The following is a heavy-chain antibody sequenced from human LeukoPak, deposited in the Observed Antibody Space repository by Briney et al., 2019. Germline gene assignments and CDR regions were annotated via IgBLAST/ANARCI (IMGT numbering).Heavy chain of an antibody. V-gene: IGHV4-61*02. Sequence: SQTLSLTCTVSGGSISSGTYYWSWIRQPAGKGLEWIGRFYTSGSTNYNPSLKSRGTISVDTSKNQFSLKLSSVTAADTAVYYCARGPYAWGYIDYWGQGTLVTVSS. J-gene: IGHJ4*02. CDR2: FYTSGST. CDR3: ARGPYAWGYIDY. D-gene: IGHD7-27*01. CDR1: GGSISSGTYY.